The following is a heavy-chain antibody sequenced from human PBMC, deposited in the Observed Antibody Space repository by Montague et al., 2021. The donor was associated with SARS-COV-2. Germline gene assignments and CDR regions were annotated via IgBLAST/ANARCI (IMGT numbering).Heavy chain of an antibody. CDR2: NRTSGNS. J-gene: IGHJ6*02. CDR1: GDSMTSASYF. V-gene: IGHV4-61*09. CDR3: SSDRPESCRISPGLAGLCAELVPSATGMDA. D-gene: IGHD1-14*01. Sequence: TLSLTCTVSGDSMTSASYFWTWIRQPAGKGLEGIGHNRTSGNSNYNPSLKVRVTMSTYTYKNQFSLKLRSVAATDTAVYFCSSDRPESCRISPGLAGLCAELVPSATGMDAGAQGT.